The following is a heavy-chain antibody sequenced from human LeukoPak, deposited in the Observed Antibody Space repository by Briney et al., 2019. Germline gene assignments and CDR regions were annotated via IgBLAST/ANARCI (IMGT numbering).Heavy chain of an antibody. Sequence: GESLKISCKASGYSFTTYWIGWVRQMPGKGLEWMGIIYPGDSDTRYSPSFQGQVTISADKSISTAYLQWSSLKASDTAMYYCARQGGSSWLQLDYWGQGTLVTVSS. CDR2: IYPGDSDT. CDR3: ARQGGSSWLQLDY. V-gene: IGHV5-51*01. D-gene: IGHD5-24*01. J-gene: IGHJ4*02. CDR1: GYSFTTYW.